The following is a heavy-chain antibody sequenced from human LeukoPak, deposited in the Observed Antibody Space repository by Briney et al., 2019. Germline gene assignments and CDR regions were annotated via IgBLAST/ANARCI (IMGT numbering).Heavy chain of an antibody. V-gene: IGHV1-2*02. Sequence: ASVKVSCKASGYTFTGYYMHWVRQAPGQGLEWMGWINLNSGDTNYAQKFQGRVTMTRDTSINIGYMELGRLRTDDTAVYFCAKNPYEYYFDYWGQGTLVTVSS. CDR3: AKNPYEYYFDY. J-gene: IGHJ4*02. CDR2: INLNSGDT. CDR1: GYTFTGYY. D-gene: IGHD5-12*01.